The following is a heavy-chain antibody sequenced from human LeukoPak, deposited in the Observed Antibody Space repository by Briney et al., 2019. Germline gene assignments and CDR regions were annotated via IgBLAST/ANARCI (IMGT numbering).Heavy chain of an antibody. Sequence: GGSLRLSCAASGFTFTSYEMNWVRQAPGKGLEWDSYISSSDSTTYYADSVKGRFTITRDNAKNSLYLQMNSLRAEDTAVYYCARIFYQYGLDVWGQGTTVTVSS. V-gene: IGHV3-48*03. CDR3: ARIFYQYGLDV. J-gene: IGHJ6*02. D-gene: IGHD2-15*01. CDR1: GFTFTSYE. CDR2: ISSSDSTT.